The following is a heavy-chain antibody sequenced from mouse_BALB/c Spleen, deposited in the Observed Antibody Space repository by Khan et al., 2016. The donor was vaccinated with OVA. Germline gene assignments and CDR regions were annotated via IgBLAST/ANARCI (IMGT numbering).Heavy chain of an antibody. CDR1: GYTFTDYD. J-gene: IGHJ4*01. CDR2: IYPGSGST. D-gene: IGHD2-1*01. CDR3: AKLFYGNSYAMDY. V-gene: IGHV1-77*01. Sequence: VQLQESGPELVKPGASVKMSCKTSGYTFTDYDISWVKQRTGQGLEWIGEIYPGSGSTYYNEKFKGKATLTADKSSNTAYMQLSSLTSEDSAVYFCAKLFYGNSYAMDYWGQGTAVTVSS.